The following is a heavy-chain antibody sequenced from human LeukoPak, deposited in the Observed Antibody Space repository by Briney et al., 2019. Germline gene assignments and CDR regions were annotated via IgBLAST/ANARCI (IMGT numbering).Heavy chain of an antibody. CDR1: RLSLGTYS. V-gene: IGHV3-21*01. J-gene: IGHJ6*03. CDR2: ITYRSDYI. CDR3: ARDQGGVVPVAILIFHYYYMDV. Sequence: GGSLTLSCSASRLSLGTYSMNWVRQAPGKGLEWVASITYRSDYIYYADSVKGRFTISRDNAKNSVYLQMNSLRAEDTALYYCARDQGGVVPVAILIFHYYYMDVWGKGTTVIVSS. D-gene: IGHD2-2*02.